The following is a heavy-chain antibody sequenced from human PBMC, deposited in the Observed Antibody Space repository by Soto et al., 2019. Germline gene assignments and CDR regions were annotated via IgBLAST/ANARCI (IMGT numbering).Heavy chain of an antibody. Sequence: GGSLRLSCVASGFSFSSYAMSWVRQAPRKGLEWVSGISGGGGSTYYADSVKGRFTISRDNSKNTLYLQMNSLRAGDTAVYYCAKGVAFSNFNWFDPWGQGTLVTVSS. J-gene: IGHJ5*02. V-gene: IGHV3-23*01. D-gene: IGHD4-4*01. CDR2: ISGGGGST. CDR3: AKGVAFSNFNWFDP. CDR1: GFSFSSYA.